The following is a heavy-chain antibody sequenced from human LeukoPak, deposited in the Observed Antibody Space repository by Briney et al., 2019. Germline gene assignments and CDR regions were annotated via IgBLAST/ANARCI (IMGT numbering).Heavy chain of an antibody. Sequence: SRTLSLTFAISGDSVSINTAAGDWVRQSQTRGIEWVGRTYYRSKLYYYYPTSVSSRIPINPDTSKNLFSLQLNSVTPEDTAVYYCARDPGYYYAMDVWGQGTTVTVSS. V-gene: IGHV6-1*01. CDR2: TYYRSKLYY. J-gene: IGHJ6*02. D-gene: IGHD2-15*01. CDR1: GDSVSINTAA. CDR3: ARDPGYYYAMDV.